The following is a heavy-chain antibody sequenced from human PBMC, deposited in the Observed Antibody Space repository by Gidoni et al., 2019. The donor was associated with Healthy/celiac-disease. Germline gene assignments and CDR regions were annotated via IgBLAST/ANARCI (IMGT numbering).Heavy chain of an antibody. D-gene: IGHD7-27*01. J-gene: IGHJ4*02. Sequence: EVQLVESGGGLVQPGGSLTLSCAASGFTFRGSAMHWVRQASGKGLEWVGRIRSKANSYATAYAASVKGRFTISRDDSKNTAYLQMNSLKTEDTAVYYCTRHEAGANWGSNWGQGTLVTVSS. CDR1: GFTFRGSA. V-gene: IGHV3-73*01. CDR2: IRSKANSYAT. CDR3: TRHEAGANWGSN.